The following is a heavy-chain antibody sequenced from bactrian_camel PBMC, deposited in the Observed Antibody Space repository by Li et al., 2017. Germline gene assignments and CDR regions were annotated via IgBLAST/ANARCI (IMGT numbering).Heavy chain of an antibody. J-gene: IGHJ4*01. D-gene: IGHD3*01. CDR2: INSGGSIT. CDR3: ASAGTLYRY. CDR1: GFAFEKYY. V-gene: IGHV3S6*01. Sequence: HVQLVESGGGLVQPGGSLRLSCAASGFAFEKYYMTWVRQAPGKGLEWVSGINSGGSITVYADSVKGRFTISRDNAKNTLILQMNSLKTEDTAVYYCASAGTLYRYWGQGTQVTVS.